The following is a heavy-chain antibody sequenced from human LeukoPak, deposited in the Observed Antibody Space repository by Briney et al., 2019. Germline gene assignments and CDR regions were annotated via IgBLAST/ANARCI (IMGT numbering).Heavy chain of an antibody. Sequence: SQTLSLTCAVSGGSISSGGYSWSWIRQPPGKGLEWIGYTYHSGSTYYNPSLKSRVTISIDRSKNHFSLKLSSVTAADTAVYYCARGREAVSLWFGGWFDPWGQGTLVTVSS. CDR3: ARGREAVSLWFGGWFDP. J-gene: IGHJ5*02. D-gene: IGHD3-10*01. V-gene: IGHV4-30-2*01. CDR1: GGSISSGGYS. CDR2: TYHSGST.